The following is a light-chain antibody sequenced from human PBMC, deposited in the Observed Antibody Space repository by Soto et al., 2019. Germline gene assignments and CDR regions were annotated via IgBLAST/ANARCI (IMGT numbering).Light chain of an antibody. V-gene: IGLV1-40*01. CDR3: QSYDSSLRGSV. Sequence: QSALTQPASVSGSPGQSITISCTGSSSNIGAGYDVHWYQQLPGTAPKLLIYANTARPSGVPARFSGSKSGTSASLAINGLQTEDEADYYCQSYDSSLRGSVFGTGTKVTVL. J-gene: IGLJ1*01. CDR2: ANT. CDR1: SSNIGAGYD.